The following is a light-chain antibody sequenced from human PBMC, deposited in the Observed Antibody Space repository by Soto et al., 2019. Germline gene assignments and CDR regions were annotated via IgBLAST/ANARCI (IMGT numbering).Light chain of an antibody. CDR2: DST. CDR3: HQRNQ. J-gene: IGKJ5*01. Sequence: EIVMTQSPATLSVSPGEKATLSCRASQSVSNNLAWYQQIPGQPPRLLIYDSTNRAAGIPARFSGSRSGTDFTLTISSVEPEDFAMYYCHQRNQFGQGTRLEIK. CDR1: QSVSNN. V-gene: IGKV3D-11*03.